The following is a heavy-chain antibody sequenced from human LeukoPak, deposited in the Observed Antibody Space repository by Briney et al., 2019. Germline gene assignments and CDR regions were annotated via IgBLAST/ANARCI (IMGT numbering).Heavy chain of an antibody. CDR1: GFTFSSSA. D-gene: IGHD2-21*01. V-gene: IGHV3-74*01. CDR2: INPDGSIT. J-gene: IGHJ4*02. Sequence: GGSLRLSCAASGFTFSSSAMSWVRQVPGKGLDWVALINPDGSITTYADSVKGRFTISRDNAKNTVYLQMNSLRGEDTAMYFCARGGDDYWGQGTLVIVSS. CDR3: ARGGDDY.